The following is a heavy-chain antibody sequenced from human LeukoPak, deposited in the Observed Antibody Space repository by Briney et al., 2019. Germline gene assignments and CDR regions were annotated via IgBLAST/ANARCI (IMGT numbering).Heavy chain of an antibody. CDR1: GGSVSSYY. CDR2: VYYTGST. CDR3: ARHFAYSSSSYFDY. J-gene: IGHJ4*02. Sequence: PSETLSLTCSVSGGSVSSYYWSWIRQPPGKGLEWIGYVYYTGSTNYNPSLKSRVTMFEDKSKNQFSLRLYSVTVADTAVYYCARHFAYSSSSYFDYWGQGSLVTVCS. V-gene: IGHV4-59*08. D-gene: IGHD6-6*01.